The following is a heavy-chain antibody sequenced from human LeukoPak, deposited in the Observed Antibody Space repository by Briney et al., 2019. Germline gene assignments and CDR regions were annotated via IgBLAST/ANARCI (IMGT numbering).Heavy chain of an antibody. CDR2: IYYSGSI. J-gene: IGHJ4*02. Sequence: SETLSLTCTVSGGSISSYYWSWIRQPPGKGLEWVGYIYYSGSIYYNPSLKSRVTMSVDTSKNQFSLKLSSVTAVDTAVYYCARGESSYYYDSSGFLDYWGQGTLVTVSS. V-gene: IGHV4-59*12. CDR1: GGSISSYY. CDR3: ARGESSYYYDSSGFLDY. D-gene: IGHD3-22*01.